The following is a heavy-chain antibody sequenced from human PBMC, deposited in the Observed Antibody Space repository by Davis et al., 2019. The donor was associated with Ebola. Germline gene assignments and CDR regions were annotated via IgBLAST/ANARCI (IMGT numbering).Heavy chain of an antibody. V-gene: IGHV3-9*01. Sequence: SLKISCAASGFTFDDYAMHWVRQAPGKGLEWVSAISGSGGSTYYSDSVKGRFTISRDNAKNSLYLQMSSLRAEDTGVYYCARIIAASAPFDYRGQGTLVTVSS. D-gene: IGHD6-13*01. CDR2: ISGSGGST. CDR1: GFTFDDYA. CDR3: ARIIAASAPFDY. J-gene: IGHJ4*02.